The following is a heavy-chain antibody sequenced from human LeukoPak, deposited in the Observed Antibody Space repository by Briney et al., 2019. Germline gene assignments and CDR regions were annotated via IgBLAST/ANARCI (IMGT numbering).Heavy chain of an antibody. CDR2: IHSSGST. Sequence: SETLSLTCNVSGGSISSSNYFWGWIRQPPGKGLEWIGSIHSSGSTYYNPSLKSRVTISVDTSKNQFSLKLSSVTAADTAVYYCARPLPAATYNWFDPWGQGTLVTVSS. J-gene: IGHJ5*02. D-gene: IGHD2-2*01. V-gene: IGHV4-39*01. CDR1: GGSISSSNYF. CDR3: ARPLPAATYNWFDP.